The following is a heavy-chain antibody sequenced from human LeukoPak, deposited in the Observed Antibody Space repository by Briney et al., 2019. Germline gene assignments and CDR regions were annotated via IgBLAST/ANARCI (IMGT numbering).Heavy chain of an antibody. CDR1: GFTFDDHG. Sequence: GGSLRLSCAASGFTFDDHGMNWVRQAPGKGLEWVSGINWNGGSTFYADSVKGRFTISRDDSKSTVYLQMNSLRVDDTAMYYCARGPDPVVRGPRRAFDLWGQGTMVTVSS. CDR3: ARGPDPVVRGPRRAFDL. CDR2: INWNGGST. D-gene: IGHD3-10*01. J-gene: IGHJ3*01. V-gene: IGHV3-20*04.